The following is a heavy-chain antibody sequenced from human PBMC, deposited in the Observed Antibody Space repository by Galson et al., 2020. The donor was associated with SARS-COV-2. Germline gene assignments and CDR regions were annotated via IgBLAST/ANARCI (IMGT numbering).Heavy chain of an antibody. Sequence: ASVKVSCKTSGCSFTNYGITWVRQAPGQRREWMGWISTYNGNTNYEQKPQGRVTMTTDTSTSTAYMERRSLTSDDTAVYYCARTSHMDVWGKGTTVTVSS. V-gene: IGHV1-18*01. J-gene: IGHJ6*03. CDR3: ARTSHMDV. CDR1: GCSFTNYG. CDR2: ISTYNGNT.